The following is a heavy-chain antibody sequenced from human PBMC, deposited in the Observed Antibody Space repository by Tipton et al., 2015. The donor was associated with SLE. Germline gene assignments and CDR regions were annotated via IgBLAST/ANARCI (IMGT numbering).Heavy chain of an antibody. V-gene: IGHV4-34*01. D-gene: IGHD6-13*01. CDR2: INHSGST. J-gene: IGHJ5*02. CDR3: ARESGIAARYNWFDP. Sequence: TLSLTCAVYGGSFSGYYWSWIRQPPGKGLEWIGEINHSGSTNYNPSLKSRVTISVDTSKNQFSLKLSSVTAAGTAVYYCARESGIAARYNWFDPWGQGTLVTVSS. CDR1: GGSFSGYY.